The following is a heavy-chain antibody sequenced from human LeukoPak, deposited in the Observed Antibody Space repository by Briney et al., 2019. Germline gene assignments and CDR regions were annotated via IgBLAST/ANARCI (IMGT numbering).Heavy chain of an antibody. Sequence: PSETLSLTCTVSGGSISSGDYYWSWIRQPPGKALEWIGYIYYSGSTYYNPSLKSRVTISVDTSKNQFSLKLSSVTAADTAVYYCARDEQQLGYNWFDPWGQGTLVSVTS. J-gene: IGHJ5*02. CDR3: ARDEQQLGYNWFDP. D-gene: IGHD6-13*01. V-gene: IGHV4-30-4*01. CDR1: GGSISSGDYY. CDR2: IYYSGST.